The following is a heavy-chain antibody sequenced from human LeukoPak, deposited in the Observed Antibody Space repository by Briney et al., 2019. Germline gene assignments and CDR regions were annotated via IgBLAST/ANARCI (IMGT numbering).Heavy chain of an antibody. J-gene: IGHJ3*02. Sequence: ASVKVSCKASGYTFTSYDINWVRQARGQRLECIGWIVVGSGNTNYAQKFQERVTITRDTSTSTAYMELSSLRSEDTAVYYCAASEYYYALLAFDIWGQGTMVTVSS. D-gene: IGHD3-10*01. CDR2: IVVGSGNT. V-gene: IGHV1-58*02. CDR3: AASEYYYALLAFDI. CDR1: GYTFTSYD.